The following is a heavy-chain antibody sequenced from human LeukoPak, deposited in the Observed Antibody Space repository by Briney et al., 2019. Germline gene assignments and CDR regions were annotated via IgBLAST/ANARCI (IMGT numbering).Heavy chain of an antibody. Sequence: GGSLRLSCAASGFTFSSYWMSWVRQAPGKGLEWVANIKQDGSEKYYVDSVKGRFTISRDNAKNTLYLQMNSLRAEDTAVYYCAKDGTTYYYDSSGYYYDYYYYYMDVWGKGTTVTVSS. D-gene: IGHD3-22*01. CDR1: GFTFSSYW. J-gene: IGHJ6*03. CDR2: IKQDGSEK. CDR3: AKDGTTYYYDSSGYYYDYYYYYMDV. V-gene: IGHV3-7*01.